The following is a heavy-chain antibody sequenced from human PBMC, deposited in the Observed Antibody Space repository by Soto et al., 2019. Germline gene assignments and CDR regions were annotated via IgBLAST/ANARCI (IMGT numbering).Heavy chain of an antibody. D-gene: IGHD5-18*01. V-gene: IGHV3-23*01. Sequence: EVQLLESGGGLVQPGGSLRLSCAASGFTFSSYAMSWVRQAPGKGLEWVSAISGSGGSTYYADSVKGRFTISRDNSKNTLYLQMNSLRAEDTAVYYCVSDVDTAMVTDYWGQGTLVTVSS. CDR3: VSDVDTAMVTDY. CDR1: GFTFSSYA. J-gene: IGHJ4*02. CDR2: ISGSGGST.